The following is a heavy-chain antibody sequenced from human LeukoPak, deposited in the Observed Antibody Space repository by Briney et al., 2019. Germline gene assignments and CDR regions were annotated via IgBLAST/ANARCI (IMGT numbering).Heavy chain of an antibody. Sequence: PGGSLRLSCAASGFTFSSYWMSWVRQAPGKGLEWVANIKQDGSEKYYVDSVKGRFTISRDNAKNSLYLQMNSLRAEDTAVYYRAGWTEYYDILTGYMGGYFDLWGRGALVTVSS. V-gene: IGHV3-7*02. CDR2: IKQDGSEK. CDR1: GFTFSSYW. J-gene: IGHJ2*01. CDR3: AGWTEYYDILTGYMGGYFDL. D-gene: IGHD3-9*01.